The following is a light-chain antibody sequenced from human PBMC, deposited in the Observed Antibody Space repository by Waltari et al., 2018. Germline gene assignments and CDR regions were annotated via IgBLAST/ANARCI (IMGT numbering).Light chain of an antibody. J-gene: IGLJ3*02. Sequence: QSVLTQPPSASGTPGQRVTISCSGSSSNIGGNPVNWYQQLPGTAPKLIIYNNGQRTSWVPDRVSGSKSGTSASLAISGLQSEDEADYYCAAWDDSRNGPVFGGGTKLPVL. CDR3: AAWDDSRNGPV. CDR1: SSNIGGNP. CDR2: NNG. V-gene: IGLV1-44*01.